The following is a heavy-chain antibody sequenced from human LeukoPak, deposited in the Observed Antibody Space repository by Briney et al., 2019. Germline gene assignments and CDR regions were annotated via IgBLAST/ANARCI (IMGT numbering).Heavy chain of an antibody. J-gene: IGHJ4*02. D-gene: IGHD3-10*01. CDR1: GFTFDDYA. Sequence: GGSLRLSCAASGFTFDDYAMHWVRQAPGKGLEWVSAISGSGGSTYYADSVKGRFTISRDNSKNTLYLQMNSLRAEDTAVYYCAKTAGRPGSYCLDYWGQGTLVTVSS. V-gene: IGHV3-23*01. CDR3: AKTAGRPGSYCLDY. CDR2: ISGSGGST.